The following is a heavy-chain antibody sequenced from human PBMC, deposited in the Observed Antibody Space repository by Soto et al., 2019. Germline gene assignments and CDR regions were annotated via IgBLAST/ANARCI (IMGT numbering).Heavy chain of an antibody. Sequence: PGGSLRLSCAASGFTVSSNYMTWVRQAPGKGLEWVSVIYSGDSTYYADSVKGRFTISRDNSKNTLYLQMNSLRAEDTAVYYCASGKYYDILTGYSAHFDYWGQGTLVTVSS. CDR1: GFTVSSNY. CDR2: IYSGDST. CDR3: ASGKYYDILTGYSAHFDY. D-gene: IGHD3-9*01. V-gene: IGHV3-53*01. J-gene: IGHJ4*02.